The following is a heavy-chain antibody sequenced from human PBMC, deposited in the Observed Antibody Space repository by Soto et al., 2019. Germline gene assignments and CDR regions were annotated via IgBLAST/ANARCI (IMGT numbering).Heavy chain of an antibody. D-gene: IGHD5-18*01. CDR2: ISAYNGNT. CDR3: ACDPLWGTAMVLWYFDL. J-gene: IGHJ2*01. Sequence: SVKVSCKASRYTFTSYGICWVRQAPGQGIERMGWISAYNGNTNYAQKLQGRVTMTTDTSTSTAYMEVRSLRSEDTAVYFFACDPLWGTAMVLWYFDLWGRGTLVTVSS. CDR1: RYTFTSYG. V-gene: IGHV1-18*01.